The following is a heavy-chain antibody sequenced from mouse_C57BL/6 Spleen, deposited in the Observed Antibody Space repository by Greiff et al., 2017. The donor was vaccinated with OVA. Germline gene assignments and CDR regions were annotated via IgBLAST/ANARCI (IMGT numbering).Heavy chain of an antibody. D-gene: IGHD2-3*01. J-gene: IGHJ3*01. CDR1: GYTFTSYD. Sequence: VQLQQSGPELVKPGASVKLSCKASGYTFTSYDINWVKQRPGQGLAWIGWIYPRDGSTKYNEKFKGKATLTVYTSSSTAYMERHSLTFEDSAVYFCARKIYDGYHPFAYWGQGTLVTVSA. CDR2: IYPRDGST. V-gene: IGHV1-85*01. CDR3: ARKIYDGYHPFAY.